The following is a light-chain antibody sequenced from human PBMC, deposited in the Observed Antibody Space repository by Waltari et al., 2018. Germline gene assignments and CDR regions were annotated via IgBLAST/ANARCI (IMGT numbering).Light chain of an antibody. J-gene: IGKJ1*01. V-gene: IGKV3-20*01. CDR3: QQYDGSPMWS. CDR1: QSVPSRY. CDR2: GAY. Sequence: ETVLTQSPATLSLSPGDSATLSCRASQSVPSRYLAWYHQRPGQSPRLLIYGAYTRASGIPDRFSVSGSGTDFSLRISRVETEDFGVYYCQQYDGSPMWSFGLGTKVEVK.